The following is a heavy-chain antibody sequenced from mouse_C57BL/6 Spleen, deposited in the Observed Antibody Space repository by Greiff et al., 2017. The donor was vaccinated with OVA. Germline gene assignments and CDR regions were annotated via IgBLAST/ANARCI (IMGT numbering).Heavy chain of an antibody. CDR2: ISDGGSYT. V-gene: IGHV5-4*01. D-gene: IGHD1-1*01. J-gene: IGHJ2*01. Sequence: EVQLVESGGGLVKPGGSLKLSCAASGFTFSSYAMSWVRQTPEKRLEWVATISDGGSYTYYPDNVKGRFTISRDNAKNNLYLQMSHLKSEDTAMYYCASSYGSSYSYWGQGTTLTVSS. CDR3: ASSYGSSYSY. CDR1: GFTFSSYA.